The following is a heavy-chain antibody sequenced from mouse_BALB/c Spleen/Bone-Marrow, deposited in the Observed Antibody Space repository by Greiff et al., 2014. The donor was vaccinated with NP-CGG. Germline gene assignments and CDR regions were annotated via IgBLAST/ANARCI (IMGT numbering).Heavy chain of an antibody. Sequence: QVQLQQSRAELVKPGASVKLSCKASGYSFTSYWMHWVKQRPGQGLEWIGEISPSNGRSNYNEKFKSKATLTVDKSSSTVYMQLSGLTSEDSAVYYCTRSGLRRGGYALDYWGLGTSVTVSS. D-gene: IGHD2-2*01. CDR3: TRSGLRRGGYALDY. J-gene: IGHJ4*01. CDR2: ISPSNGRS. V-gene: IGHV1S81*02. CDR1: GYSFTSYW.